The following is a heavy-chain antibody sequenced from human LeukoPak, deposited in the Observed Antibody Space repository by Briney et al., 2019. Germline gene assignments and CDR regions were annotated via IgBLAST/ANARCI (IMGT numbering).Heavy chain of an antibody. CDR1: GFSVGDYA. CDR2: IRSKTYGGTA. J-gene: IGHJ4*02. CDR3: TRGLEGFTAYDDF. D-gene: IGHD5-12*01. V-gene: IGHV3-49*04. Sequence: PGGSLTLSRRASGFSVGDYAMSWVRQAPGKGLEWVGFIRSKTYGGTADYAASVEGRFTISRDDSNNIVYLQMNSLKTEDTAVYYCTRGLEGFTAYDDFWGQGTLVTVSS.